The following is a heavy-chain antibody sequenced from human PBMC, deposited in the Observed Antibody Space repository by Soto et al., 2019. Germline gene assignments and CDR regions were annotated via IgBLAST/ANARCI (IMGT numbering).Heavy chain of an antibody. CDR2: MNPNSGNT. Sequence: QVQLVQSGAEVKKPGASVKVSCKASGYTFTSYDINWVRQATGQGLEWMGWMNPNSGNTGYAQKFQGRVTMTRNTSISTAYMELSRLRSEDTAVYYCARGGLWFGELLYAFDIWGQGTMVTVSS. V-gene: IGHV1-8*01. J-gene: IGHJ3*02. D-gene: IGHD3-10*01. CDR1: GYTFTSYD. CDR3: ARGGLWFGELLYAFDI.